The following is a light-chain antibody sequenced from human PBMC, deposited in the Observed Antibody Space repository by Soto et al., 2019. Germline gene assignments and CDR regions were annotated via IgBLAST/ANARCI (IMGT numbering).Light chain of an antibody. CDR2: KVS. J-gene: IGKJ2*01. CDR1: QSLTYSDGNTY. Sequence: DVAMTQSPPSLPVTLGQPASISCRSSQSLTYSDGNTYLNWFHLRPGQSPRRLIYKVSNRDSGVPDRFSGSGSGTDFTLKISRVEAEDVGVYYCMQGPHWPPYTFGQGTKLEIK. CDR3: MQGPHWPPYT. V-gene: IGKV2-30*01.